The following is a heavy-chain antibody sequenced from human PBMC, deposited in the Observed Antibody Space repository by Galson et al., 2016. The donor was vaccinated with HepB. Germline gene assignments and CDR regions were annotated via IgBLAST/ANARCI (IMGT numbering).Heavy chain of an antibody. V-gene: IGHV3-33*01. CDR1: GFTFSSYG. D-gene: IGHD2-15*01. CDR3: ARDPVASSTWYYFDY. Sequence: SLRLSCAASGFTFSSYGMHWVRQAPGKGLEWVAVIWYDGSNTYYADSGKGRFTISRDNSKNTLYLQMNSLRAEDTAVYYCARDPVASSTWYYFDYWGQGTLVTVSS. J-gene: IGHJ4*02. CDR2: IWYDGSNT.